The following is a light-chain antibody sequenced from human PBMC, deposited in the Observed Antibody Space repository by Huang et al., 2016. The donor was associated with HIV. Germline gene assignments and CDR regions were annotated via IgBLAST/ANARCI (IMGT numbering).Light chain of an antibody. CDR1: QSSSHW. Sequence: DIQMTQSPSTLSASVGDRVTITCRASQSSSHWVAWYQQKPGSAPSLLIYRASILECGVPSRFTGSGSGTDFTLTITSLQPDDFATYYCLQYNTYSFTFGQGTRLDIK. CDR2: RAS. CDR3: LQYNTYSFT. V-gene: IGKV1-5*03. J-gene: IGKJ2*01.